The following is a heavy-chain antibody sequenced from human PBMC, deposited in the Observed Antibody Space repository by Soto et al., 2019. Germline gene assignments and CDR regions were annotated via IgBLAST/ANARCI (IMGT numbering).Heavy chain of an antibody. CDR3: ARDGRVVLGLRLGELSLYYFDY. D-gene: IGHD3-16*02. V-gene: IGHV4-39*07. J-gene: IGHJ4*02. CDR1: GGSISSSSYY. CDR2: IYYSGST. Sequence: SETLSLTCTVSGGSISSSSYYWGWIRQPPGKGLEWIGSIYYSGSTYYNPSLKSRVTISVDTSKNQFSLKLSSVTAADTAVYYCARDGRVVLGLRLGELSLYYFDYWGQGTLVTVSS.